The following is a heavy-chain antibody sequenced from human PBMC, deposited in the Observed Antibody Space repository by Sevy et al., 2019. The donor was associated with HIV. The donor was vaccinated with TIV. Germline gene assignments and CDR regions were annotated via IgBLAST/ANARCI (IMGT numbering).Heavy chain of an antibody. Sequence: GGSLRLSCAASGFTFSSYAMHWVRQAPGKGLEWVAVISYDGSNKYYADSVKGRFTISRDNSKNTLYLQMNSLRAEDTAVYFCARGVSYYYDSMFSPHFDYWGQGTLVTVSS. CDR1: GFTFSSYA. D-gene: IGHD3-22*01. CDR2: ISYDGSNK. J-gene: IGHJ4*02. V-gene: IGHV3-30-3*01. CDR3: ARGVSYYYDSMFSPHFDY.